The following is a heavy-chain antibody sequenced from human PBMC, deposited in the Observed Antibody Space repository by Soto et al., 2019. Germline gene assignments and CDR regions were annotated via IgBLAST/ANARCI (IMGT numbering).Heavy chain of an antibody. J-gene: IGHJ5*02. CDR2: AYYSGST. CDR3: ARDRSTYGGGGTGEVKENWFDP. D-gene: IGHD2-8*01. Sequence: PSETLSLTCTVSGGSISHYYWSWIRQSPGKGLEWIGYAYYSGSTDYNPSLKSRVTMSVDTSKNQVSLKLHSVTTADTAVYYCARDRSTYGGGGTGEVKENWFDPWGPGTLVTVSS. V-gene: IGHV4-59*01. CDR1: GGSISHYY.